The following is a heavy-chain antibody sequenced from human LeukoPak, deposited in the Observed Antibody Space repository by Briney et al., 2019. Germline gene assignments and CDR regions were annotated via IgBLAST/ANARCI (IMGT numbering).Heavy chain of an antibody. CDR2: ISAYNSNT. CDR3: AREPYGDYLDY. CDR1: GYTFTSYG. Sequence: GASVKVSCKASGYTFTSYGISWVRQAPGQGLEWMGWISAYNSNTNYAQKLQGSVTMTTDTSTSTAYMELRSLRSDDTAVYYCAREPYGDYLDYWGQGTLVTVSS. J-gene: IGHJ4*02. V-gene: IGHV1-18*01. D-gene: IGHD4-17*01.